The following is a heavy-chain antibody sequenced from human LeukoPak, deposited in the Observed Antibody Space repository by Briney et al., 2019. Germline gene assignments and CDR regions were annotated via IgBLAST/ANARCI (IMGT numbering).Heavy chain of an antibody. D-gene: IGHD2-2*01. V-gene: IGHV3-64D*06. CDR2: ITNNGGST. J-gene: IGHJ4*02. CDR3: VKGRIYCCYPSLDY. Sequence: GGSLRLSCSVSGFTFSDYAMHWVRQAPGKGLEYVSAITNNGGSTYYADSAKGRFSVSRDNSKNTVYLQLSSLRPDDTAVYYCVKGRIYCCYPSLDYWGQGTLVTVSS. CDR1: GFTFSDYA.